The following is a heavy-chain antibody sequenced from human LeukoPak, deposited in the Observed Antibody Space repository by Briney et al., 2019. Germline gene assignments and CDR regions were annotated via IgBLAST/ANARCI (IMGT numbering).Heavy chain of an antibody. J-gene: IGHJ3*02. V-gene: IGHV3-21*01. Sequence: GGSLRLSCAASGFTFSSYSMNWVRQAPGKGLEWVSSISSSSSYIYYTDSVKGRFTISRDNAKNSLYLQMNRLRAEETAVYYCATVRITIFGVVIISDAFDIWGQGTMVTVSS. CDR3: ATVRITIFGVVIISDAFDI. D-gene: IGHD3-3*01. CDR2: ISSSSSYI. CDR1: GFTFSSYS.